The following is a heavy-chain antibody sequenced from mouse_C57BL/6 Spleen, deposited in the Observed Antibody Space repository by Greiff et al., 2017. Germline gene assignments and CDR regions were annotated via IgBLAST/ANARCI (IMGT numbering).Heavy chain of an antibody. D-gene: IGHD1-1*01. Sequence: VQLQQSGAELVRPGTSVKVSCKASGYAFTNYLIEWVKQRPGQGLEWIGVINPGSGGTNYNEKFKGKATLTADKSSSTAYMQLSSLTSKDSAVYFCARSFGTTVDLYWYFDVWGTGTTVTVSS. CDR2: INPGSGGT. CDR1: GYAFTNYL. CDR3: ARSFGTTVDLYWYFDV. J-gene: IGHJ1*03. V-gene: IGHV1-54*01.